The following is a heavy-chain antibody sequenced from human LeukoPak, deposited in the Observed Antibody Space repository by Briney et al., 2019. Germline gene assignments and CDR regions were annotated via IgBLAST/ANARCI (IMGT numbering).Heavy chain of an antibody. D-gene: IGHD2-15*01. J-gene: IGHJ4*02. CDR1: GFTLSSYE. V-gene: IGHV3-48*03. Sequence: QPGGSLRLSCAASGFTLSSYEMNWVRQAPGKGLEWVSYISSSGTTIYYADSVKGRFTISRDNAKNSLYLQMNSLRAEDTAVYYCARGGKRYTVVDHNFDYWGQGTLVTVSS. CDR3: ARGGKRYTVVDHNFDY. CDR2: ISSSGTTI.